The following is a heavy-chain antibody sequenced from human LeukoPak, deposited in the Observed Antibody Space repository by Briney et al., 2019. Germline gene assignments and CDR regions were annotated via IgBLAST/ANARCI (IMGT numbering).Heavy chain of an antibody. CDR3: AFGEGTSFLRMDV. J-gene: IGHJ6*02. Sequence: SQTLSLTCAVSGGSISSGGYSWSWIRQPPGKGLEWIGYIYHSGSTYYNPSLKSRVTMSVDRSKNQFSLKLSSVTAADTAVYYCAFGEGTSFLRMDVRGQGTTVTVSS. CDR1: GGSISSGGYS. V-gene: IGHV4-30-2*01. CDR2: IYHSGST. D-gene: IGHD2/OR15-2a*01.